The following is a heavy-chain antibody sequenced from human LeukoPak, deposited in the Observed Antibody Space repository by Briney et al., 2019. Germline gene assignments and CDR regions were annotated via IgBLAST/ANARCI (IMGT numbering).Heavy chain of an antibody. J-gene: IGHJ6*02. D-gene: IGHD5-12*01. CDR2: IYYSGST. CDR1: GGSISSYY. V-gene: IGHV4-59*01. Sequence: SETLSLTCTVSGGSISSYYWSWIRQPPGKGLEWIGYIYYSGSTNYNPSLKSRVTISVDTPKNQFSLKLSSVTAADTAVYYCARERLYSGYDSGGMDVWGQGTTVTVSS. CDR3: ARERLYSGYDSGGMDV.